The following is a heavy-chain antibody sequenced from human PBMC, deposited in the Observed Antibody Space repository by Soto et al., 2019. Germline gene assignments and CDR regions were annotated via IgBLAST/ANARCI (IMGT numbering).Heavy chain of an antibody. CDR1: GFSLSISGMR. J-gene: IGHJ4*02. V-gene: IGHV2-70*04. CDR2: MDWDDDK. D-gene: IGHD3-22*01. CDR3: ARIGRDISAYHFDY. Sequence: SGPTLVNPTQTLTLTCTFSGFSLSISGMRVRWIRQPPGKALEWLARMDWDDDKVYSTSLKTRLTIFKDTSQNQVVLTMTNMDPVDTTTYYCARIGRDISAYHFDYWGQGTLVTVSS.